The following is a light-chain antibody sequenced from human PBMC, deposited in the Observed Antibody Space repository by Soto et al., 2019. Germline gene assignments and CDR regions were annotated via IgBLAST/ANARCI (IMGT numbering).Light chain of an antibody. Sequence: QSALTQPASVSASPGPSITISCTGTSSDVGNYNLVSWYQRHPGKAPKLMIYEDIERPSGVSNRFSGSKSGNTASLTISGLQTEDEADYYCCSYEGGTGVGFGGGTKLTVL. V-gene: IGLV2-23*01. J-gene: IGLJ2*01. CDR1: SSDVGNYNL. CDR3: CSYEGGTGVG. CDR2: EDI.